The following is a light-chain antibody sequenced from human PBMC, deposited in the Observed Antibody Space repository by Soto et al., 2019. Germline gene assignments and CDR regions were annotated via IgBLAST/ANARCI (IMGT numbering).Light chain of an antibody. CDR1: SNDVGGYNF. CDR3: TSFTSIHTYV. V-gene: IGLV2-14*01. Sequence: QSVLTQPASVSGSPGQSITISCTGTSNDVGGYNFVSWYQQHPDKAPRLMIYEVTNRPSGVSDRFSGSKSGNTASLTISWLQAEDEADYYCTSFTSIHTYVFGTGTKVTI. CDR2: EVT. J-gene: IGLJ1*01.